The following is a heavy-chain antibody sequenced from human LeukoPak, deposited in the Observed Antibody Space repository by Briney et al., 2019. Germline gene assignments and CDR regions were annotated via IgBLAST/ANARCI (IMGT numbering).Heavy chain of an antibody. V-gene: IGHV1-69*04. CDR1: GGTFSSYA. J-gene: IGHJ5*02. CDR3: ARGDYYGSGSYLSRNWFDP. Sequence: ASVKVSCKASGGTFSSYAISWVRQAPGQGLEWMGRIIPILGIANYSQKFQGRVTITADKSTSTAYMELSSLRSEETAVYYCARGDYYGSGSYLSRNWFDPWGQGTLVTVSS. D-gene: IGHD3-10*01. CDR2: IIPILGIA.